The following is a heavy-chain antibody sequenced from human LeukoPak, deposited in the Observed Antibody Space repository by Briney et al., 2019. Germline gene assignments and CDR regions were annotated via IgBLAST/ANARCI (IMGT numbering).Heavy chain of an antibody. CDR1: GVTFSSYG. CDR3: ARGVVVLHWRDAFDI. J-gene: IGHJ3*02. Sequence: GGSLRLSCEASGVTFSSYGMHWVRQAPGKGLEWVAVIWYDGSDKYYADSVKGRFTISRDNSKNTLYLQMNSLRAEDTAVYYCARGVVVLHWRDAFDIWGQGTMVTVSS. D-gene: IGHD2-21*01. CDR2: IWYDGSDK. V-gene: IGHV3-33*08.